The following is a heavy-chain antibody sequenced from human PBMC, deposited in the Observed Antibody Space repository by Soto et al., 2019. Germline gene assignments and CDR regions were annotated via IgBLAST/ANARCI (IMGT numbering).Heavy chain of an antibody. CDR1: GFTFSSYA. CDR2: ISNNGGST. Sequence: EVQLVESGGGLVQPGGSLRLSCAASGFTFSSYAMHWVRQAPGKGLEYVSVISNNGGSTYYANSVKGRFTISRDNSKNTLYLQMGSLRTEDMAMYYCARDWFGDLGGQGTLVTVSS. J-gene: IGHJ4*02. D-gene: IGHD3-10*01. CDR3: ARDWFGDL. V-gene: IGHV3-64*01.